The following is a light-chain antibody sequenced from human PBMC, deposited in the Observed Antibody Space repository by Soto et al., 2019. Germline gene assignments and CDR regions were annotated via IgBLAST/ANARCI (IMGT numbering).Light chain of an antibody. CDR3: QQYNSYPWT. V-gene: IGKV1-5*03. Sequence: DIQMTQSPSTLSASVGDRVTITCRASQSISSWLAWYQQKPGKAPKLLIYKASSLESGVPSRFSGSGSGTECTLTISSLQPDDFASYHCQQYNSYPWTFGQGTKVEIK. J-gene: IGKJ1*01. CDR1: QSISSW. CDR2: KAS.